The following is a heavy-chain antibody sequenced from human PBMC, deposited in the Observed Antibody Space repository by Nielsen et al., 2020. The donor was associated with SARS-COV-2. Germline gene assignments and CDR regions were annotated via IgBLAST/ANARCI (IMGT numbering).Heavy chain of an antibody. V-gene: IGHV3-30-3*01. CDR1: GFTFSSYA. CDR3: ARDGEQWLVNDWFDP. J-gene: IGHJ5*02. CDR2: ISYDGSNK. D-gene: IGHD6-19*01. Sequence: GGSLRLSCAASGFTFSSYAMHWVRQAPGKGLEWVAVISYDGSNKYYADSVKGRFTISRDNAKNSLYLQMNSLRAEDTAVYYCARDGEQWLVNDWFDPWGQGTLVTVSS.